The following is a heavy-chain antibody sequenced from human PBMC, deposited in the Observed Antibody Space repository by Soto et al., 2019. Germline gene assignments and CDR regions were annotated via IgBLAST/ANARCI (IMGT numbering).Heavy chain of an antibody. Sequence: EVQLVESGGGVVQPGGSLRLSCAASGFTFSSYWMNWVRQAPGKGLVWVSRINYDGSTINYADSVKGRFTISRDNAKNTLYLQMKSLRAEDTSVCYCGSDFDINCTIYGGFDNWGQGTLVTVSS. CDR3: GSDFDINCTIYGGFDN. V-gene: IGHV3-74*01. D-gene: IGHD3-9*01. J-gene: IGHJ4*02. CDR2: INYDGSTI. CDR1: GFTFSSYW.